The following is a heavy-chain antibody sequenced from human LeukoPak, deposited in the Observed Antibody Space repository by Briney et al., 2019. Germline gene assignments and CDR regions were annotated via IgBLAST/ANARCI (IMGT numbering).Heavy chain of an antibody. CDR3: ARDWYHAIDY. CDR1: GFTFSSYS. CDR2: ISSNSRYT. V-gene: IGHV3-21*01. D-gene: IGHD2-2*01. J-gene: IGHJ4*02. Sequence: GGSLRLSCAASGFTFSSYSMNWVRQAPGKGLEWVSSISSNSRYTYYADSVKGRFTISRDNAKNTLYLQMNSLRAEDTAVYYCARDWYHAIDYWGQGTLVTVSS.